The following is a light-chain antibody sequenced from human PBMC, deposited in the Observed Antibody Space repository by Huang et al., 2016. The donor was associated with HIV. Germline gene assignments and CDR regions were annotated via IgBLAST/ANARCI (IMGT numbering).Light chain of an antibody. J-gene: IGKJ4*01. V-gene: IGKV1-39*01. CDR3: QQSFSTLT. Sequence: DIQMTQSPSSLSASVGDSVSISCRATENITSFLYCYHQKPGTAPMLLIYGTSTLQSGVPSRFIGRGSGTDFTLTIRSLQPEDIGTYYCQQSFSTLTFGGGTKVQIK. CDR1: ENITSF. CDR2: GTS.